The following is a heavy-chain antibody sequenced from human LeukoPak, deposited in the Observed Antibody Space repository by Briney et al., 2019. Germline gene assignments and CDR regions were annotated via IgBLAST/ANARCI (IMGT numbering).Heavy chain of an antibody. Sequence: SETLSLTCTVSGGSISSYYWTWIRQPPGKGLEWIGYIYYRGNTKYNPSLKSRVTLSVDTSKNQFSLKLSSVTAADTAVYYCALQFYYYYGMDVWGQGTTVTVSS. CDR2: IYYRGNT. CDR1: GGSISSYY. J-gene: IGHJ6*02. V-gene: IGHV4-59*12. CDR3: ALQFYYYYGMDV. D-gene: IGHD4-11*01.